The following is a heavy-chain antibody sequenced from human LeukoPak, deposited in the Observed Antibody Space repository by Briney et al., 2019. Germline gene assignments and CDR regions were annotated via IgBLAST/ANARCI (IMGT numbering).Heavy chain of an antibody. CDR3: ARDPGYCSSTSCYPDAFDI. CDR2: ISSSGSTI. D-gene: IGHD2-2*03. CDR1: GFTFSDYY. J-gene: IGHJ3*02. V-gene: IGHV3-11*01. Sequence: GGSLRLSCAASGFTFSDYYMSWIRQAPGKGLEWVSYISSSGSTIYYADSVKGRFTISRDNAKNSLYLQMNSLRAEDTAVYYCARDPGYCSSTSCYPDAFDIWGQGTMVTVSS.